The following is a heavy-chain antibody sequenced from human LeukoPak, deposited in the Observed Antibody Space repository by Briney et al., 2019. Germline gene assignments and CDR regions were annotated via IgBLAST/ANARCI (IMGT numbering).Heavy chain of an antibody. CDR3: ARQDTAMVRGIHWYFDL. CDR2: INHSGST. J-gene: IGHJ2*01. V-gene: IGHV4-34*01. Sequence: PSETLSLTCAVYGGSFSGYYWSWIRQPPGKGLEWIGEINHSGSTYYNPSLKSRVTISVDTSKNQFSLKLSSVTAADTAVYYCARQDTAMVRGIHWYFDLWGRGTLVTVSS. D-gene: IGHD5-18*01. CDR1: GGSFSGYY.